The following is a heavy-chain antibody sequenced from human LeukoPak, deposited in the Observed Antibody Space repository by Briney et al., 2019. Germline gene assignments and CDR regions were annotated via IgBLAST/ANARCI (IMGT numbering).Heavy chain of an antibody. D-gene: IGHD4-17*01. CDR1: GFTFSSYV. J-gene: IGHJ4*02. Sequence: GGSLRLSCAASGFTFSSYVMHWVRQAPGKGLEWVAIISYDGSNEYYARSVRGRFTISRDNSKNTLHLQMSSLRADDSALYYCARFGDYGEYWGQGTLVIVSS. CDR2: ISYDGSNE. CDR3: ARFGDYGEY. V-gene: IGHV3-30*04.